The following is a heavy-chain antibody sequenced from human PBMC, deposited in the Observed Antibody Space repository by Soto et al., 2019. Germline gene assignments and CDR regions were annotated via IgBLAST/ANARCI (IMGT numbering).Heavy chain of an antibody. V-gene: IGHV3-33*01. CDR3: ARGSIPGSSWGRGYYFDY. D-gene: IGHD6-13*01. CDR1: GFTFSSYG. J-gene: IGHJ4*02. CDR2: IWYDGSNK. Sequence: GGSLRLSCAASGFTFSSYGMHWVRQAPGKGLEWVAVIWYDGSNKYYADSVKGRFTISRDNSKNTLYLQMNSLRAEDTAVYCCARGSIPGSSWGRGYYFDYWGQGTLVTVSS.